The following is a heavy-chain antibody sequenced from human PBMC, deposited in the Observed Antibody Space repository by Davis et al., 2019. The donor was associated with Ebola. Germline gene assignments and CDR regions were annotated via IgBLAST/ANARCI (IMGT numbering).Heavy chain of an antibody. J-gene: IGHJ6*04. D-gene: IGHD3-3*01. CDR2: VSYDGRHK. CDR3: ARDLNYDFWSGYYTGIYYYYYGMDV. V-gene: IGHV3-30*04. CDR1: GFTFSLFA. Sequence: PGGSLRLSCAASGFTFSLFAMHWVRQAPGKGLEWVAVVSYDGRHKYYADSVKGRFTISRDNSKNTLNLQMNSLRAEDTAVYYCARDLNYDFWSGYYTGIYYYYYGMDVWGKGTTVTVSS.